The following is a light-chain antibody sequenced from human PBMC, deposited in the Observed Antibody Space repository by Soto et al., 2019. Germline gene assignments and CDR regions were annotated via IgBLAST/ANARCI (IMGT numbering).Light chain of an antibody. CDR2: FAS. V-gene: IGKV3-15*01. CDR1: QSVSNN. CDR3: HQYNPCPLT. J-gene: IGKJ4*01. Sequence: EIVMTQSPATLSVSPGERATLSCRASQSVSNNLAWYQQKPGQAPRLLIYFASTRATAIPARFSGSGSGTEFTLTISSLQSEVFAVYYRHQYNPCPLTFGRGTKVETK.